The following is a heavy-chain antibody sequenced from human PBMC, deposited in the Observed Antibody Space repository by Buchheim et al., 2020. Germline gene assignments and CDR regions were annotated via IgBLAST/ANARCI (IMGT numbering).Heavy chain of an antibody. CDR2: MNPNSGNP. CDR1: GYTFTSYD. V-gene: IGHV1-8*01. Sequence: QVQLVQSGAEVKKPGASVKVSCKASGYTFTSYDINWVRQATGPGLEWMGWMNPNSGNPGSAQKFQGRVTMPRNPSISPASMELSSLRSEDTAVYYCARQARVAPVAYWFDPWGQGAL. D-gene: IGHD5-12*01. J-gene: IGHJ5*02. CDR3: ARQARVAPVAYWFDP.